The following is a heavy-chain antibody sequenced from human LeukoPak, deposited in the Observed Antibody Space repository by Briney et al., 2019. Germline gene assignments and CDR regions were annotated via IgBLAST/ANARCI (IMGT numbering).Heavy chain of an antibody. CDR2: ISAYNGNT. D-gene: IGHD3-9*01. CDR3: ARAPYYDILTGFGVFDY. J-gene: IGHJ4*02. CDR1: GYTFTSYG. Sequence: ASVKVSCKASGYTFTSYGISWVRQAPGQGLEWMGWISAYNGNTNYAQKLQGRVTMTTDTSTGTAYMEPRSLRSDDTAVYYCARAPYYDILTGFGVFDYWGQGTLVTVSS. V-gene: IGHV1-18*01.